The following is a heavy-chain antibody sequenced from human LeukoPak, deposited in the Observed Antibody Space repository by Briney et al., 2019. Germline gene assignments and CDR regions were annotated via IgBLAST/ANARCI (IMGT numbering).Heavy chain of an antibody. CDR1: GFSFSNYA. CDR3: AKSVKSGIAAAGTFFDS. Sequence: GGSLGLSCAASGFSFSNYAMSWVRQAPGRGLEWVSAISAGGSSTYYADSVKGRFTISRDNSKITLYLQMNSLRAEDTAVYYCAKSVKSGIAAAGTFFDSWGQGTLVTVSP. D-gene: IGHD6-13*01. J-gene: IGHJ4*02. CDR2: ISAGGSST. V-gene: IGHV3-23*01.